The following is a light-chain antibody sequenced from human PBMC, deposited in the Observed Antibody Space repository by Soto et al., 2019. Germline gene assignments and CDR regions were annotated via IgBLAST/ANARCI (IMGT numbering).Light chain of an antibody. V-gene: IGLV1-47*01. J-gene: IGLJ1*01. CDR2: RNN. Sequence: SVLTQPPSASGTPGQRVTISCSGSSSNIGSNYVYWYQQLPGTAPKLLIYRNNQRPSGVPDRFSGSKYGTSASLAISGLRSEDEADYYCAAWDDSLSGLYVFGTGTKVTVL. CDR1: SSNIGSNY. CDR3: AAWDDSLSGLYV.